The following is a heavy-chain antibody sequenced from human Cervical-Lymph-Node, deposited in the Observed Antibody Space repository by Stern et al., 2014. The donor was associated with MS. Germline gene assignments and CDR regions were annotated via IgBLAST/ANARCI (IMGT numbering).Heavy chain of an antibody. CDR3: ARWSVACDS. CDR2: DYPGDSDG. CDR1: GYRFINNW. J-gene: IGHJ4*02. Sequence: EVQLVQSGAEVRKPGDSLKISCKTSGYRFINNWIAWVRQVPGQGLEWIGSDYPGDSDGQYSPSFQGYVTISVDKSISTAYLQCSSRKATDTAVYYCARWSVACDSWGQGALITVSS. D-gene: IGHD2-21*01. V-gene: IGHV5-51*03.